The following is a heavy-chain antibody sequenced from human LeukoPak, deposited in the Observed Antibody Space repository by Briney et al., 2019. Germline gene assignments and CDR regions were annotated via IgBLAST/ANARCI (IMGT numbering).Heavy chain of an antibody. CDR1: GFTFSDYY. D-gene: IGHD3-22*01. CDR3: ARVQPHYYDSSGYPPDY. CDR2: ISSSGSTI. J-gene: IGHJ4*02. V-gene: IGHV3-11*01. Sequence: GGSLRLSCAASGFTFSDYYMSWIRQAPRKGLEWVSYISSSGSTIYSADSVKGRFTISRDNAKNSLYLQMNSLRAEDTAVYYCARVQPHYYDSSGYPPDYWGQGTLVTVSS.